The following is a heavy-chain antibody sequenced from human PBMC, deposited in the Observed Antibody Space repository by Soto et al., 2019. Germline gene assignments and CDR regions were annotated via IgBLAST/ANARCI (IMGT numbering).Heavy chain of an antibody. D-gene: IGHD2-15*01. CDR2: INPDSTYI. CDR3: ASDPGRLLRIGYSED. J-gene: IGHJ4*02. Sequence: EVQLVESGGGLVEPGGSLRLSCAASGFTFSSYHVNWVRQAPGKGLEWVSSINPDSTYIYYADSVRGRFSISRDNAKNSVYLQMSSLRIEDTASYFGASDPGRLLRIGYSEDWGQGTRVIVS. V-gene: IGHV3-21*06. CDR1: GFTFSSYH.